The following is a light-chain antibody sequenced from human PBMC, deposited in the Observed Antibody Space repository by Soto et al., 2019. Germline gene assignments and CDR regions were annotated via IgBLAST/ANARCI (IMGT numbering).Light chain of an antibody. Sequence: DIQMTQSPSTLSASVGDRVTITCRPSQSISSWLAWYQHKPGKAPKLLTYKASILESGVPSRFSGSGSGTEFTLTIISLQADDFATYYCQQYYSYPRTFGQGTNVEIK. CDR2: KAS. V-gene: IGKV1-5*03. CDR1: QSISSW. J-gene: IGKJ1*01. CDR3: QQYYSYPRT.